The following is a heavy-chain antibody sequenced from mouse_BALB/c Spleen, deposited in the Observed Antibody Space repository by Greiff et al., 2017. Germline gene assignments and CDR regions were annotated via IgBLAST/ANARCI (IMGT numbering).Heavy chain of an antibody. CDR2: ISSGGSYT. D-gene: IGHD1-1*01. V-gene: IGHV5-9-4*01. Sequence: EVQRVESGGGLVKPGGSLKLSCAASGFTFSSYAMSWVRQSPEKRLEWVAEISSGGSYTYYPDTVTGRFTISRDNAKNTLYLEMSSLRSEDTAMYYCARSYYYGSSPMDYWGQGTSVTVSS. CDR1: GFTFSSYA. J-gene: IGHJ4*01. CDR3: ARSYYYGSSPMDY.